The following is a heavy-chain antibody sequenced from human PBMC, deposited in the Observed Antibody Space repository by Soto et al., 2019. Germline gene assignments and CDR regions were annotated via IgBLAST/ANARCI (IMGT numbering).Heavy chain of an antibody. Sequence: GGSLRLSCAASGFTFDDYTMHWVRQAPGKGLEWVSLISWDGGSTYYADSVKGRFTISRDNSKNSLYLQMNSLRTEDTALYYCALIHYDPSGGMDVWGQGTTVTVSS. D-gene: IGHD3-3*01. CDR3: ALIHYDPSGGMDV. CDR1: GFTFDDYT. CDR2: ISWDGGST. J-gene: IGHJ6*02. V-gene: IGHV3-43*01.